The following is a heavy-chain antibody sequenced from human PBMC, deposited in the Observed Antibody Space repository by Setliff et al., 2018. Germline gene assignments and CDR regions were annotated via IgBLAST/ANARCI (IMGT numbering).Heavy chain of an antibody. Sequence: ASVKVSCKASGYTFTGYHIHWVRQAPRQGLEWMGWINPNTGGTNYAQKFQGRVTLTRDTSIRTSYMELNSLTSDDTAVYYCARLAAIPEPGIGILAWGQGTLVTVSS. CDR1: GYTFTGYH. CDR2: INPNTGGT. CDR3: ARLAAIPEPGIGILA. D-gene: IGHD2-2*01. V-gene: IGHV1-2*02. J-gene: IGHJ4*02.